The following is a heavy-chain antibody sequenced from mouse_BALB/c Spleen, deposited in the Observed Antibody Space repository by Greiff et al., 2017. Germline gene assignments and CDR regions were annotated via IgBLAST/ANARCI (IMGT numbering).Heavy chain of an antibody. CDR3: ASPDVFDY. Sequence: VQLQQSGAELVKPGASVKLSCTASGFNIKDTYMHWVKQRPEQGLEWIGRIDPANGNTKYDPKFQGKATITADTSSNTAYLQLSSLTSEDTAVYYCASPDVFDYWGQGTTRTVAS. J-gene: IGHJ2*01. CDR2: IDPANGNT. CDR1: GFNIKDTY. V-gene: IGHV14-3*02.